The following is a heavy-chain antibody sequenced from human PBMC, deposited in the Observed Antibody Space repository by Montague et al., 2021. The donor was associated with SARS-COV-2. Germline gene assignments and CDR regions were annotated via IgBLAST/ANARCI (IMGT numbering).Heavy chain of an antibody. J-gene: IGHJ4*02. Sequence: SETLSLTCSVSGDAITNHYCSWIRQPAGKGLEWIGRMHFTETTNFSSFFSSRLTISAYTYKTQFSLTLTSVTAADTAIYFCARDRFDFGAGRQGTIDFWGQGTLVTVSS. D-gene: IGHD3-10*01. CDR1: GDAITNHY. V-gene: IGHV4-4*07. CDR2: MHFTETT. CDR3: ARDRFDFGAGRQGTIDF.